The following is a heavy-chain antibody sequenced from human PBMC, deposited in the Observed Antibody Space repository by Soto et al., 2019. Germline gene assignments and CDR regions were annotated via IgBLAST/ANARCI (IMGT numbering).Heavy chain of an antibody. CDR2: ISGSGGST. V-gene: IGHV3-23*01. D-gene: IGHD3-3*01. Sequence: GGSLRLSCAASGFTFSSYAMSLVRQAPGKGLEWVSAISGSGGSTYYADSVKGRFTISRDNSKNTLYLQMNSLRAEDTAVYYCAKEEIFGVVTYYYYYMDVWGKGTTVTVSS. CDR1: GFTFSSYA. CDR3: AKEEIFGVVTYYYYYMDV. J-gene: IGHJ6*03.